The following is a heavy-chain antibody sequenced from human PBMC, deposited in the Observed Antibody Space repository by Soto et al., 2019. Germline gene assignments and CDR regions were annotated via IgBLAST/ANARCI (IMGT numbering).Heavy chain of an antibody. CDR2: IYYSGST. J-gene: IGHJ6*02. V-gene: IGHV4-59*01. Sequence: QVQLQESAPGLVKPSETLSLTCTVSGGSISSYSWSWVRHPQGKGLEWIGYIYYSGSTNYNPSLKSRVTISVDTSKNQFSLKLSSVTAADTAVYYCARGLTGWYYYYGMDVWGQGTTVTVSS. CDR3: ARGLTGWYYYYGMDV. D-gene: IGHD2-15*01. CDR1: GGSISSYS.